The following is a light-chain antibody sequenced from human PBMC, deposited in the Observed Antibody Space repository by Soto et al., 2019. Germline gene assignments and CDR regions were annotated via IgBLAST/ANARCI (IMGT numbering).Light chain of an antibody. CDR1: QSVSTN. CDR2: GAS. V-gene: IGKV3-15*01. CDR3: QQCDDWPRT. J-gene: IGKJ1*01. Sequence: EIFMTQSPDTLSVSRWEIATLSCRASQSVSTNLAWYQQKPGQAPRLLIHGASIRATGVPARFSGSGSGTEFTLTISSLQSEDFAVYYCQQCDDWPRTFGQGTKVDIK.